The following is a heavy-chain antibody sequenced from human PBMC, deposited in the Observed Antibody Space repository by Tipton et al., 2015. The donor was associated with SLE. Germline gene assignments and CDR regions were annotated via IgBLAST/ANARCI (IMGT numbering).Heavy chain of an antibody. V-gene: IGHV3-11*06. CDR1: GFTVSGNY. Sequence: SLRLSCAASGFTVSGNYMNWVRQAPGTGLEWVAYISSSSAYMRYADSVRGRFTVSRDNAKNSLYLHMNSLGVEDTAVYYCARDPSLGSDYYYYMDAWGKGTTVTVSS. J-gene: IGHJ6*03. D-gene: IGHD6-25*01. CDR2: ISSSSAYM. CDR3: ARDPSLGSDYYYYMDA.